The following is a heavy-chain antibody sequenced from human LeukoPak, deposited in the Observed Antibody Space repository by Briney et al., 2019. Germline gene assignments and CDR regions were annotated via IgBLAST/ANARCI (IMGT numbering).Heavy chain of an antibody. CDR2: INPSGGST. V-gene: IGHV1-46*01. Sequence: ASVKVSCKASGYTFTSYYMHWVRQAPGQGLEWMGIINPSGGSTSYAQKFQGRVTMTRDTSTSTVYMELSSLRSEDTAVYYCARDQQIKMRRSTSFCEWCVYYYYYGMDVWGQGTTVTVSS. D-gene: IGHD2-2*01. J-gene: IGHJ6*02. CDR3: ARDQQIKMRRSTSFCEWCVYYYYYGMDV. CDR1: GYTFTSYY.